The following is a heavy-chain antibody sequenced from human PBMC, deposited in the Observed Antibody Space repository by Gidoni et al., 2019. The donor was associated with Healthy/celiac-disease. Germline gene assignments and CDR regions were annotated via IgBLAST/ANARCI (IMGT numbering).Heavy chain of an antibody. D-gene: IGHD3-10*01. CDR3: ARNPKAPMVRGVIPEYYFDY. Sequence: EVQLVESGGGLVQPGGSLRRSCAASGFTFSSYWMPWVRQAPGKGLVWVPRINSDGSSTSYADSVKGRFTISRDNAKNTLYLQMNSLRAEDTAVYYCARNPKAPMVRGVIPEYYFDYWGQGTLVTVSS. V-gene: IGHV3-74*01. CDR2: INSDGSST. CDR1: GFTFSSYW. J-gene: IGHJ4*02.